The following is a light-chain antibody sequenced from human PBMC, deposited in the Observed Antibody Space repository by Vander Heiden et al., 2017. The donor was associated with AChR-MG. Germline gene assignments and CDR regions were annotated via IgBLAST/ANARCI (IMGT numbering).Light chain of an antibody. CDR1: QSVRSGY. J-gene: IGKJ2*01. CDR3: QQYGSSPLMYT. CDR2: GAS. Sequence: IVLTQSPGTLSLSPGERATLSCRASQSVRSGYLAWYQQKPGQAPRLLIYGASSRATGIPARFSGSGSGTDFTLTISRLEPEDFAVYYCQQYGSSPLMYTFGQGTKLEIK. V-gene: IGKV3-20*01.